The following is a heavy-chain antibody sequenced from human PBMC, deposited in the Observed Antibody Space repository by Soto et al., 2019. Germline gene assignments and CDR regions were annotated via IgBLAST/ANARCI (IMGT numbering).Heavy chain of an antibody. D-gene: IGHD3-22*01. CDR2: ISGSGGST. J-gene: IGHJ6*02. CDR1: GFTFSSYA. V-gene: IGHV3-23*01. CDR3: AKGQGNYDSSGYYRKEYYYYGMDV. Sequence: GGSLILSCAASGFTFSSYAMSWVRQAPGKGLEWVSAISGSGGSTYYADSVKGRFTISRDNSKNTLYLQMNSLRAEDTAVYYCAKGQGNYDSSGYYRKEYYYYGMDVWGQGTTVTVSS.